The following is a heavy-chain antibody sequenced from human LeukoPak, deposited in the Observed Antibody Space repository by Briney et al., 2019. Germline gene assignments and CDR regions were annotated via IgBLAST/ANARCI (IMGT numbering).Heavy chain of an antibody. V-gene: IGHV3-30*02. CDR3: TTDGGSCRLYYFDY. J-gene: IGHJ4*02. D-gene: IGHD2-15*01. Sequence: GGSLRLSCAASGFTFSSYGMHWVRQAPGKGLEWVAFIRYDGSNKYYADSVKGRFTISRDNSKNTLYLQMNSLKTEDTAVYYCTTDGGSCRLYYFDYWGQGTLVTVSS. CDR1: GFTFSSYG. CDR2: IRYDGSNK.